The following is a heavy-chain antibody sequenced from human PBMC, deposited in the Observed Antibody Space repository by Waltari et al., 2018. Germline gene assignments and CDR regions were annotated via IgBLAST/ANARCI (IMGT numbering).Heavy chain of an antibody. CDR2: ISSSSSYI. Sequence: VQLVQSGAEVKKPGASVKVSCKASGYTFSRYTMNWVRQPPGKGLEWVSSISSSSSYIYYADSVKGRFTISRDNAKNSLYLQMNSLRAEDTAVYYCARDRAAAGTVHWFDPWGQGTLVTVSS. J-gene: IGHJ5*02. CDR3: ARDRAAAGTVHWFDP. V-gene: IGHV3-21*01. CDR1: GYTFSRYT. D-gene: IGHD6-13*01.